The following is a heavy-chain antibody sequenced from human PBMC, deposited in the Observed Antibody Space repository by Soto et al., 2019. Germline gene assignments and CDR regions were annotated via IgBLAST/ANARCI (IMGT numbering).Heavy chain of an antibody. CDR3: ARDQYDFRSGSYYYAMEV. CDR2: IIPIFGTA. CDR1: GGTFSSYA. Sequence: SVKVSCKASGGTFSSYAISWVRQAPGQGLEWMGGIIPIFGTANYAQKFQGRVTITADESTSTAYMELSSLRSEDTAVYYCARDQYDFRSGSYYYAMEVWGQGTKVTVSS. J-gene: IGHJ6*02. D-gene: IGHD3-3*01. V-gene: IGHV1-69*13.